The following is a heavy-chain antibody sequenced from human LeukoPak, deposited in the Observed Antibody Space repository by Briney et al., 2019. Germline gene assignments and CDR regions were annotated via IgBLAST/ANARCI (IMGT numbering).Heavy chain of an antibody. Sequence: SETLSLTCTVSGGSISSYYWNWFRQPPGKGLEWIGYIYFSGNTKYNPSLESRVTILVDTSKNQFSLKLTSVTAADMAVYYCARDLYNSGWYGAFHHWGQGTLVTVSS. J-gene: IGHJ4*02. D-gene: IGHD6-19*01. CDR3: ARDLYNSGWYGAFHH. CDR1: GGSISSYY. V-gene: IGHV4-59*01. CDR2: IYFSGNT.